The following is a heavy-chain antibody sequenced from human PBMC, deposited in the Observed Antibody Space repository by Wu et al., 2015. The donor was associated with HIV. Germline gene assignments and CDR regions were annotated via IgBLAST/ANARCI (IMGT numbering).Heavy chain of an antibody. V-gene: IGHV1-69*05. CDR3: ARDGYYGSGVIMTY. J-gene: IGHJ4*02. CDR1: GGTFSSYA. Sequence: QVQLVQSGAEVKKPGSSVKVSCKASGGTFSSYAISWVRQAPGQGLEWMGGIIPIFGTANYAQKFQGRVTITTDESTSTAYMELSSLRSEDTAVYYCARDGYYGSGVIMTYWGQGTRGHRLL. CDR2: IIPIFGTA. D-gene: IGHD3-10*01.